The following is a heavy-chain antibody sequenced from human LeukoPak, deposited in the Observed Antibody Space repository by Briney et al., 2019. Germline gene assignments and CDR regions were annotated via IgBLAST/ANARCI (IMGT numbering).Heavy chain of an antibody. J-gene: IGHJ4*02. CDR1: GGSISSYY. Sequence: SETLSLTCTVSGGSISSYYWSWIRQPPGKGLEWIGYIYYSGSTNYNPSLKSRVTISVDTSKNQFSLKLSSVTAADTAVYYCAREGSGSALGYWGQGTLVTVSS. CDR3: AREGSGSALGY. V-gene: IGHV4-59*12. CDR2: IYYSGST. D-gene: IGHD1-26*01.